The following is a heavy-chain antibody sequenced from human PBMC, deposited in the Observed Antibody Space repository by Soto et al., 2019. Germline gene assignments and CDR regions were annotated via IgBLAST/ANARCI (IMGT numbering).Heavy chain of an antibody. CDR3: ARESEDLTSNFDY. Sequence: GGSLRLSCAASGFTFGRYSMNWFRQAPGKGLEWVSSISSTTNYIYYGDSMKGRFTISRDNAKNSLYLEMNSLRAEDTAVYYCARESEDLTSNFDYWGQGTLVTVSS. J-gene: IGHJ4*02. V-gene: IGHV3-21*06. CDR1: GFTFGRYS. CDR2: ISSTTNYI.